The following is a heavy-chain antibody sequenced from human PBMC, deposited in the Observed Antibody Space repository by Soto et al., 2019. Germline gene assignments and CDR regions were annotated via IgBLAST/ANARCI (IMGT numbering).Heavy chain of an antibody. CDR3: ARNPAYYDFWSGYQRGYFDY. CDR2: IYYSGST. J-gene: IGHJ4*02. V-gene: IGHV4-59*08. D-gene: IGHD3-3*01. CDR1: GGSISSYY. Sequence: PSETLSLTCTVSGGSISSYYWSWIRQPPGKGLEWIGYIYYSGSTNYNPSLKSRVTISVDTSKNQFSLKLSSVTAADTAVYYCARNPAYYDFWSGYQRGYFDYWGQGTLVTVSS.